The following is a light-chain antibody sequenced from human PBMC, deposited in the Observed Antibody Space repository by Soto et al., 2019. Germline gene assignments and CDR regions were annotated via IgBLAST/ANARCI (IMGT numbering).Light chain of an antibody. J-gene: IGKJ5*01. CDR1: QSISSW. V-gene: IGKV1-5*03. CDR2: KAS. Sequence: DIQMTQSPSTLSASVGDRVTITCRASQSISSWLAWYQQKPGKAPKLLIYKASTLQSGVPSRFSGSGSGTDFTLTISSLQPEDFATYYCQHTYTTPITFGQGTRLEIK. CDR3: QHTYTTPIT.